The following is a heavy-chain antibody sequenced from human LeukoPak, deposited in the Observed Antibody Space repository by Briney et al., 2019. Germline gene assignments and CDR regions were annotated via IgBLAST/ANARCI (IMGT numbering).Heavy chain of an antibody. D-gene: IGHD2-2*01. J-gene: IGHJ4*02. CDR2: IRYDGSNK. Sequence: GGSLRLSCAASGFTFSSYGMHWVRQAPGKGLEWVAFIRYDGSNKYYADSVKGRFTISRDNSKNTLYLQMNSLRAEDTAVYYCAKSQDQLLEYYFDYWGQGTLVTVSS. CDR3: AKSQDQLLEYYFDY. CDR1: GFTFSSYG. V-gene: IGHV3-30*02.